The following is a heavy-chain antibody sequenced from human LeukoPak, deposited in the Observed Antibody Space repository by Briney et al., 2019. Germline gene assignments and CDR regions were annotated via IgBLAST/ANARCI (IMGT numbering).Heavy chain of an antibody. V-gene: IGHV4-61*01. CDR1: GYSISSGYY. D-gene: IGHD3-10*01. J-gene: IGHJ4*02. CDR2: IYYSGST. Sequence: SETLSLTCVVSGYSISSGYYWSWIRQPPGKGLEWIGYIYYSGSTNYNPSLKSRVTISVDTSKNQFSLKLSSVTAADTAVYYCARGSRRGVMGFDYWGQGTLVTVSS. CDR3: ARGSRRGVMGFDY.